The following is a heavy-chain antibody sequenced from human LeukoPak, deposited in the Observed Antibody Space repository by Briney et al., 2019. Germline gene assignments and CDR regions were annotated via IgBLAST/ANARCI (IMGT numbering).Heavy chain of an antibody. CDR1: GFTFSSYA. J-gene: IGHJ4*02. CDR3: AKGSHYVWGSYRYPRGYFDY. CDR2: ISGSGGST. D-gene: IGHD3-16*02. V-gene: IGHV3-23*01. Sequence: PGGPLRLSCAASGFTFSSYAMSWVRQAPGKGLEWVSAISGSGGSTYYADSVKGRFTISRDNSKNTLYLQMNSLRAEDTAVYYCAKGSHYVWGSYRYPRGYFDYWGQGTLVTVSS.